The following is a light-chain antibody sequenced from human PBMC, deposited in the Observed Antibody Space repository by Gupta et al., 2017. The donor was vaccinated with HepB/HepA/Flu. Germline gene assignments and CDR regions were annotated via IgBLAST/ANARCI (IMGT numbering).Light chain of an antibody. Sequence: QSALTQPLSVSASPGQSVTISWTGTSSDVGSYNRVSWYQQPPGTAPKLMIYEVSKRPSGVPDRFSGSKSGNTASLTISGLQAEDEADYYCSSYTSSTTWVFGGGTKLTVL. CDR2: EVS. V-gene: IGLV2-18*02. J-gene: IGLJ3*02. CDR1: SSDVGSYNR. CDR3: SSYTSSTTWV.